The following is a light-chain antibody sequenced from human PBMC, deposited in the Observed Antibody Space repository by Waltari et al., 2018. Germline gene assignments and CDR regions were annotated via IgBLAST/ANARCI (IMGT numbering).Light chain of an antibody. V-gene: IGKV3-11*01. CDR3: LERSSWPPT. Sequence: EIVLTQSPATLSLSPGERASLSCRASQSVSRDLAWYRQKPGQAPRLLIYDASTRATGIPARISGSGSGTDFTLTIGSLEPEDFAVYFCLERSSWPPTFGGGTTVDIK. J-gene: IGKJ4*01. CDR1: QSVSRD. CDR2: DAS.